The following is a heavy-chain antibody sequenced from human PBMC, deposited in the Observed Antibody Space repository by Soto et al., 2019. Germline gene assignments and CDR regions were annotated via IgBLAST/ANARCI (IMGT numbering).Heavy chain of an antibody. CDR3: ALKKNNFEDTPDAFDI. CDR2: IYPGDSDT. J-gene: IGHJ3*02. Sequence: GESLKISCKGSGYSFTSYWIGWVRQMPGKGLEWMGIIYPGDSDTRYSPSFQGQVTISADKSISTAYLQWSSLKASDTAMYYCALKKNNFEDTPDAFDIWGQGTMVTVSS. V-gene: IGHV5-51*01. D-gene: IGHD1-20*01. CDR1: GYSFTSYW.